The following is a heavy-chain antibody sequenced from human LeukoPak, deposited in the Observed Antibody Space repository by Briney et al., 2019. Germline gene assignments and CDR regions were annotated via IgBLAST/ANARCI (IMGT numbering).Heavy chain of an antibody. CDR2: ISGSGGST. J-gene: IGHJ6*02. CDR1: GFTFSRYA. Sequence: GGSLRLSCAASGFTFSRYAMSWVRQAPGKGLEWVSAISGSGGSTYYADSVKGRFTIPRDNSKNTLYLQMNSLRAEDTAVYYCATSPRLYYYYGMDVWGQGTTVTVSS. V-gene: IGHV3-23*01. CDR3: ATSPRLYYYYGMDV.